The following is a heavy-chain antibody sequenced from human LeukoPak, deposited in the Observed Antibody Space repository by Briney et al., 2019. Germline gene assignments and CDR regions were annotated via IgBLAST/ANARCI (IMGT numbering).Heavy chain of an antibody. CDR1: GFTFSSYE. CDR3: ARLGDKDVDIVATIEWGFDY. CDR2: ISSSGFTI. D-gene: IGHD5-12*01. V-gene: IGHV3-48*03. Sequence: GGSLRLSCATSGFTFSSYELNWVRQAPGKGLEWVSYISSSGFTIYYADSVKGRFTISRDNARNSLFLQMNSLRAEDTAVYYCARLGDKDVDIVATIEWGFDYWGQGALVTVSS. J-gene: IGHJ4*02.